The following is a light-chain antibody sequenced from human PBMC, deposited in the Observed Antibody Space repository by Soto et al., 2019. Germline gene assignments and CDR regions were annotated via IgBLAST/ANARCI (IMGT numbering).Light chain of an antibody. J-gene: IGKJ4*01. CDR3: QHCQPYGDSPPLT. Sequence: DTQLTQSPSFLSASVGDRVSITCRASQDVSRSVGWYQQKPGKAPKLLISAASTLHSGVPSRFSGSGSGTDFTLTISRLEPEDFAVYYCQHCQPYGDSPPLTFGGGTKVEIK. CDR1: QDVSRS. V-gene: IGKV1-9*01. CDR2: AAS.